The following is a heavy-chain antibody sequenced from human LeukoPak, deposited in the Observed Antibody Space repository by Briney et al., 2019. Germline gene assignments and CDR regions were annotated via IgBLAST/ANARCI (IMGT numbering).Heavy chain of an antibody. CDR1: GGTFSSYA. Sequence: GASVKVSCKASGGTFSSYAISWVRQAPGQGLEWMGRIIPILGIANYAQKFQGRVTITADKSTSTAYMELSSLRSEDTAVYYCARDRWRKAGYCSGGSCFHAFDIWGQGTMVTVSS. CDR2: IIPILGIA. J-gene: IGHJ3*02. V-gene: IGHV1-69*04. CDR3: ARDRWRKAGYCSGGSCFHAFDI. D-gene: IGHD2-15*01.